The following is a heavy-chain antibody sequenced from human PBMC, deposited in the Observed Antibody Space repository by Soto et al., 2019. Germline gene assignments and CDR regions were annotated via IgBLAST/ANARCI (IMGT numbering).Heavy chain of an antibody. J-gene: IGHJ4*02. V-gene: IGHV3-49*04. Sequence: PGWSLRLSCTSSVFTFNDYTLSCVRQSPGKGLEWVGFIRSKAYGGTTEYAASVKGRFTISRDDSKSIAYLQMNSLKTEDTAVYYCIAGKLYHYLDFEYWGQGTLVNVSS. CDR3: IAGKLYHYLDFEY. CDR2: IRSKAYGGTT. D-gene: IGHD2-8*01. CDR1: VFTFNDYT.